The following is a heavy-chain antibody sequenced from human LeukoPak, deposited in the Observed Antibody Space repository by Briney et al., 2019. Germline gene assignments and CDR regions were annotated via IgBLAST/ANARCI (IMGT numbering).Heavy chain of an antibody. D-gene: IGHD3-10*01. CDR2: IIPIFGTA. J-gene: IGHJ5*02. Sequence: GASVEVSCKDSGGTFSSYAISWVRQAPGQGLEWMGGIIPIFGTANYAQKFQGRVTITADESTSTAYMELSSLRSEDTAVYYCARDLGYYYGSGSKTTNWFDPWGQGTLVTVSS. CDR1: GGTFSSYA. V-gene: IGHV1-69*13. CDR3: ARDLGYYYGSGSKTTNWFDP.